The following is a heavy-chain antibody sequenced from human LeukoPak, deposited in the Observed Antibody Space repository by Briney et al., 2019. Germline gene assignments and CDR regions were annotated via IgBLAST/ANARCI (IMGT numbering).Heavy chain of an antibody. CDR3: AKLYGDFDY. CDR1: AVSISSSNSY. CDR2: IYYSGNT. V-gene: IGHV4-39*01. Sequence: KPSETLSLTCTVTAVSISSSNSYWCWIRQPPGKGLEWIGSIYYSGNTYYNASLKSQVSISIDTSKNKFSLSLTSVTAADTAVYYCAKLYGDFDYWGQGTLVTVSS. J-gene: IGHJ4*02. D-gene: IGHD4-17*01.